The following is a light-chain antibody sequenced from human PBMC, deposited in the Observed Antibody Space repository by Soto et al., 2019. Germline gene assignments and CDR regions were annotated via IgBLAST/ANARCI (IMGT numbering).Light chain of an antibody. J-gene: IGKJ4*01. Sequence: IQVTQSPSSLSASVGDRVTITCRASQGITSYLAWYQQKPGKAPKLLIYAASALQTGVSSRFSGSGYGTDFPLTISNLQHEDFATYFCQQLYSYPLTFGGGTKVEF. CDR3: QQLYSYPLT. V-gene: IGKV1-9*01. CDR2: AAS. CDR1: QGITSY.